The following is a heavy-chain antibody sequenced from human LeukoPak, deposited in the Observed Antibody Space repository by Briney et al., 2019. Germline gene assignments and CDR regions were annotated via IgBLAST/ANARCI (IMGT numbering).Heavy chain of an antibody. Sequence: SETLSLTCAVYGGSFSGYYWSWIRQPPGKGLEWIGGINHSGSTNYNPSLKSRVTISVDTSKNQFSLKLSSVTAADTAVYYCARGRYYDSSGYYSYYYYGMDVWGQGTTVTVSS. J-gene: IGHJ6*02. CDR2: INHSGST. V-gene: IGHV4-34*01. CDR1: GGSFSGYY. CDR3: ARGRYYDSSGYYSYYYYGMDV. D-gene: IGHD3-22*01.